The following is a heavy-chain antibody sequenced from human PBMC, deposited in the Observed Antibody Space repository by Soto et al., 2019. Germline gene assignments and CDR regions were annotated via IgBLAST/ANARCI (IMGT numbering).Heavy chain of an antibody. V-gene: IGHV4-34*01. CDR1: GGSFSGYY. J-gene: IGHJ4*02. Sequence: LSLTCAVYGGSFSGYYWSWIRQPPGKGLEWIGEINHSGSTNYNPSLKSRVTISVDTSKNQFSLKLSSVTAADTAVYYCAREAGTTLGPFDYWGQGTLVTVSS. CDR3: AREAGTTLGPFDY. CDR2: INHSGST. D-gene: IGHD1-1*01.